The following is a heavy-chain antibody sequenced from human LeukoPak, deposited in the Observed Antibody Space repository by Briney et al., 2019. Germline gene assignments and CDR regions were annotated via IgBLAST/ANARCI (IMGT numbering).Heavy chain of an antibody. D-gene: IGHD3-10*01. CDR1: GGSFSGYY. Sequence: SETLSLTCAVYGGSFSGYYWSWIRQPPGKGLEWIGEINHSGSTNYNPSLKSRVTISVDTSKNQFSLKLSSVTAADTAVYYCAGHRNYGSGSYYRTWWFDPWGQGTLVTVSS. CDR3: AGHRNYGSGSYYRTWWFDP. V-gene: IGHV4-34*01. CDR2: INHSGST. J-gene: IGHJ5*02.